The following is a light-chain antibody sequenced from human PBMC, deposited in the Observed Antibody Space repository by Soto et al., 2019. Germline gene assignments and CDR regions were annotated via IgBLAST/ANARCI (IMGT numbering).Light chain of an antibody. CDR1: QSLLYSDGDTY. CDR2: KVS. Sequence: DTVMTQSPLSLSVPLGQSASISCRSSQSLLYSDGDTYLNWYHQRPGQSPRGLIHKVSQRDSGVPDRISGSGSGTDFTLEISRVEAEDVGVYYCLQATNWPWTFGQGTKVDI. V-gene: IGKV2-30*01. J-gene: IGKJ1*01. CDR3: LQATNWPWT.